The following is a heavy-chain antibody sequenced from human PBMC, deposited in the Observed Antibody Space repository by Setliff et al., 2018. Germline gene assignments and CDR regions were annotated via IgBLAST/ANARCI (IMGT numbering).Heavy chain of an antibody. CDR1: GYTLTTYF. V-gene: IGHV1-18*01. CDR2: ISAYNGNT. Sequence: ASVKVSCKASGYTLTTYFMNWVRQAPGQGLEWMGWISAYNGNTNYAQKLQGRVTMTTDTSTSTAYMELRSLTFDDTAVYYCARDWFCSGGDCSDVFDFWGQGTMVTVSS. J-gene: IGHJ3*01. D-gene: IGHD2-21*02. CDR3: ARDWFCSGGDCSDVFDF.